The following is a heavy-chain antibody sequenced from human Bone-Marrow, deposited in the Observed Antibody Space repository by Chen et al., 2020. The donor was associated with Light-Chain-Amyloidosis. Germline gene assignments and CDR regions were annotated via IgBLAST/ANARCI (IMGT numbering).Heavy chain of an antibody. CDR2: IRFDGSDK. CDR1: GPTSTTSG. Sequence: QAQLVGPGWGVAQPGASLTRTCRVSGPTSTTSGFHWVRQAPGKGLQWVACIRFDGSDKLYADAVKGRFTISRDDSKNTLYLQMNDLRSEDTATYFCTSLYSYGRPFKNWGQGTLVTVSS. V-gene: IGHV3-30*02. D-gene: IGHD5-12*01. CDR3: TSLYSYGRPFKN. J-gene: IGHJ4*02.